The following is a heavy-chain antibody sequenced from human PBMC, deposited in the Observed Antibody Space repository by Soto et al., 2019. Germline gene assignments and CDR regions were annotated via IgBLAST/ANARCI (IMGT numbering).Heavy chain of an antibody. J-gene: IGHJ4*02. CDR2: IYWDDSK. CDR1: GFSLSSNGVG. V-gene: IGHV2-5*02. D-gene: IGHD4-17*01. Sequence: QITLKESGPTLVKPTQTLTLTCTFSGFSLSSNGVGVGWIRQPPGKALEWLALIYWDDSKHYSPSLKSRLTITKDTSRNQVVLTMTNKDPVDTATYYCAKKGGGDYILGYWGQGTLVTVSS. CDR3: AKKGGGDYILGY.